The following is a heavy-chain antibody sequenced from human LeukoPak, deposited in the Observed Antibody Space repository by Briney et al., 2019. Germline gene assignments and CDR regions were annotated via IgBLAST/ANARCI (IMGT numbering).Heavy chain of an antibody. V-gene: IGHV3-23*01. Sequence: GGSLRLSCAASGFTFSSYAMSWVRQAPGKGLEWVSAISGSGGSTYYADSVKGRFTISRDNSKNTLYLQMNSLRAEDTAVYYCAKEGGYDFWSGYYPDYWGQGTLVTASS. J-gene: IGHJ4*02. CDR2: ISGSGGST. D-gene: IGHD3-3*01. CDR1: GFTFSSYA. CDR3: AKEGGYDFWSGYYPDY.